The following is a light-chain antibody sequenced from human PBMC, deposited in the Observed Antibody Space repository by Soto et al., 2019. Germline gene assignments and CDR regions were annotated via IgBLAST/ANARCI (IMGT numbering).Light chain of an antibody. CDR1: SSNIGSNT. J-gene: IGLJ3*02. Sequence: QSVLTQPPSASGTPGQRVTLSCSGSSSNIGSNTVNWYHQLPGTAPKLLIYSNDQRPSGVPDRFSGSKSGTSASLAISGLQSEDEADYYCAAWDDSLNGGVFGGGTKVTVL. V-gene: IGLV1-44*01. CDR2: SND. CDR3: AAWDDSLNGGV.